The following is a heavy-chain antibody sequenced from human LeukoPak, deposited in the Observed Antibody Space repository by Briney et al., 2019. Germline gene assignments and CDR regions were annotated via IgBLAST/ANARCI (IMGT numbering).Heavy chain of an antibody. CDR1: GYSLSSGYY. D-gene: IGHD6-19*01. CDR3: ARHAIAVRNYYYMDV. V-gene: IGHV4-38-2*01. Sequence: SETLSLTCAVSGYSLSSGYYWGWIRQPPGKGLEWIGSIYHSGSTHYNPSLKSRVTISVDTSKNQFSLKLSSVTAADTAVYYCARHAIAVRNYYYMDVWGKGTTVTVSS. CDR2: IYHSGST. J-gene: IGHJ6*03.